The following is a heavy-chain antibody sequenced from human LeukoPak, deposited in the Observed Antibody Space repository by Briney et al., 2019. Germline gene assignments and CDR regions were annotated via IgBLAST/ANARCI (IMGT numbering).Heavy chain of an antibody. V-gene: IGHV1-69*06. Sequence: SVKVSCKASGGTFSSYAISWVRQAPGQGLEWMGGIIPIFGTANYAQKFQGRVTITADKSTSTAYMELSSLRSEDTAVYYCARDQHWGLYDSKTFDYWGQGTLVTVSS. CDR2: IIPIFGTA. J-gene: IGHJ4*02. D-gene: IGHD3-22*01. CDR3: ARDQHWGLYDSKTFDY. CDR1: GGTFSSYA.